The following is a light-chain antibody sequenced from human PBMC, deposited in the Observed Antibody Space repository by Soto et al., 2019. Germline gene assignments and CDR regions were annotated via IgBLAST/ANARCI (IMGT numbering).Light chain of an antibody. CDR1: SSNIGMGYD. J-gene: IGLJ3*02. CDR3: QSYDNALSGPA. Sequence: QPVLTQPSSVSGAPGQRITISCSGSSSNIGMGYDVHWYQLIPGTAPKLLVYGSNIRPSGVSDRFSGSKSGASASLAITGLQTDDEAHYFCQSYDNALSGPAFGGGTKLTVL. V-gene: IGLV1-40*01. CDR2: GSN.